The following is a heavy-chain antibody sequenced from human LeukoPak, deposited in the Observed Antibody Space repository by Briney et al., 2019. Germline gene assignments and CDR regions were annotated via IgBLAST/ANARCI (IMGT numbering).Heavy chain of an antibody. CDR1: GFTFGDYA. D-gene: IGHD3-22*01. CDR2: TKSKTDGGTT. CDR3: TTVQSYYYDSSGYYIIDY. Sequence: GRSLRLSCTASGFTFGDYAMSWVRQAPGKGLEWVGRTKSKTDGGTTDYAAPVKGRFTISRDDSKNSLYLQMNSLKTEDTAVYYCTTVQSYYYDSSGYYIIDYWGQGTLVTVSS. J-gene: IGHJ4*02. V-gene: IGHV3-15*01.